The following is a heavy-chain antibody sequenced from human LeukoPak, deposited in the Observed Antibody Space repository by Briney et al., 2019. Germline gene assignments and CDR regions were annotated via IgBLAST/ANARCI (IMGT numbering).Heavy chain of an antibody. CDR2: INLGSSDI. V-gene: IGHV3-21*01. CDR3: ERVAVMGWRPSIRYYMHD. Sequence: PGGSLRLSCAASGFTFSNYSMNWVRQAPGKGLEWVTSINLGSSDIYYVDSVKGRFTISKDNANKSLYLQMNSLRVEDTAVYYCERVAVMGWRPSIRYYMHDWGKGTTVTVSS. J-gene: IGHJ6*03. CDR1: GFTFSNYS. D-gene: IGHD2-15*01.